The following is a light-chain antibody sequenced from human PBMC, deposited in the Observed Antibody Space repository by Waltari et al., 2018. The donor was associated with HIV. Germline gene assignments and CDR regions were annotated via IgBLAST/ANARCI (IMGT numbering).Light chain of an antibody. CDR1: SPNLGNNY. Sequence: QSVLTQPPSVSAAPGQKVFIPCSGSSPNLGNNYVSWYQQLPGTAPKLLIYHSNKRPSGIPDRFSGSKSGTSATLAITGLQTGDEADYYCVTWDFSLSAVVFGGGTKLTVL. V-gene: IGLV1-51*01. CDR2: HSN. CDR3: VTWDFSLSAVV. J-gene: IGLJ3*02.